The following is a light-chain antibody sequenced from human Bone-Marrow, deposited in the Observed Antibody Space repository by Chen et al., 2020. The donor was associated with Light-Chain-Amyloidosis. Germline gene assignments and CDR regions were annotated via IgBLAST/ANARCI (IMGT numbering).Light chain of an antibody. J-gene: IGKJ2*01. CDR2: AAS. CDR3: HLYSSSPPNT. Sequence: EIVLTQSPGTLSLSPGERATLSCRASQSVSSSYLAWHQQKPGQAPRLLIYAASIRATGIPDRFSGSGSGTDFSLTISRLEPEDFAVYYCHLYSSSPPNTFGQGTKLEI. V-gene: IGKV3-20*01. CDR1: QSVSSSY.